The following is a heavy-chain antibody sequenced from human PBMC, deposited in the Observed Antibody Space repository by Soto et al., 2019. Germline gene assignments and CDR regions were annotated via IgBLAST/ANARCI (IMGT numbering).Heavy chain of an antibody. J-gene: IGHJ4*02. V-gene: IGHV3-33*01. CDR1: GFTFSSYA. CDR3: ARERGQIDY. Sequence: ESGGGVVQPGRSLRLSCAASGFTFSSYAMQWVRQAPGKGLEWVAVIWHDGSNQYYADSVKGRFTISRDNSNNTLYLQLNSLRAEDTAVYYCARERGQIDYWGQGTLVTVSS. CDR2: IWHDGSNQ.